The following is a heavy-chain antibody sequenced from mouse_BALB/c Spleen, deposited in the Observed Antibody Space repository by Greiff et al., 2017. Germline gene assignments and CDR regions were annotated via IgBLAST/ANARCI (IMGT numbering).Heavy chain of an antibody. CDR1: GYTFSSCG. Sequence: EVQLVESGGGLVQPGGSRKLSCAASGYTFSSCGMHWVRQAPEKGLEWFAYISSGGSTIYYADTVKGRFTISGDNPKNPLFLQMTSLRSEETAMYYCARARTLRGYFDVWGAGTTVTVSS. CDR2: ISSGGSTI. J-gene: IGHJ1*01. CDR3: ARARTLRGYFDV. V-gene: IGHV5-17*02. D-gene: IGHD1-1*01.